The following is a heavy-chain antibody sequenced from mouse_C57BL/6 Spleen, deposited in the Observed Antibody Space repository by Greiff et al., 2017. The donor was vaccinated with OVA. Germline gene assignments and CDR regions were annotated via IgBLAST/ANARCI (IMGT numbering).Heavy chain of an antibody. V-gene: IGHV1-80*01. J-gene: IGHJ4*01. D-gene: IGHD1-1*02. CDR3: ARRGGSGDAMDY. CDR2: IYPGDGDT. Sequence: VQLQQSGAELVKPGASVKISCKASGYAFSSYWMNWVKQRPGKGLEWIGQIYPGDGDTNYNGKFKGKATLTADKSSSTAYMQLSSLTSEDSAVYCCARRGGSGDAMDYWGQGTSVTVSS. CDR1: GYAFSSYW.